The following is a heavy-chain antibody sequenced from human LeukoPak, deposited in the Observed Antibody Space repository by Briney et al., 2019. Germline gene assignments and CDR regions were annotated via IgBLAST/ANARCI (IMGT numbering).Heavy chain of an antibody. CDR3: ARDAKSSGWQLPGEDYGMDV. Sequence: GRSLRLSCAASGFTFSSYGMHWVRQAPGKGLEWVAVIWYDGSNKYYADSVKGRFTISRDNSKNTLYLQMNSLRAEDTAVYYCARDAKSSGWQLPGEDYGMDVWGQGTTVTVSS. D-gene: IGHD3-16*01. CDR1: GFTFSSYG. J-gene: IGHJ6*02. CDR2: IWYDGSNK. V-gene: IGHV3-33*01.